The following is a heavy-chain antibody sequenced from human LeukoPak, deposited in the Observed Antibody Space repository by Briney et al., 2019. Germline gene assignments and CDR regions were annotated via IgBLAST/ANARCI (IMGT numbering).Heavy chain of an antibody. CDR1: GFTFDDYA. CDR3: ARGYSEAGY. V-gene: IGHV3-9*01. D-gene: IGHD5-18*01. J-gene: IGHJ4*02. CDR2: ISWNSGSI. Sequence: GGSLRLSCAASGFTFDDYAMHWVRQAPGKGLEWVSGISWNSGSIGYADSVKGRFTISRDNAKNSLYPQMNSLRAEDTAVYYCARGYSEAGYWGQGTLVTVSS.